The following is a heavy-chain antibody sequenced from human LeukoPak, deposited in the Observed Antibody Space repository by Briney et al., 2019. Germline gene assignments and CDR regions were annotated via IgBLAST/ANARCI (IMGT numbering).Heavy chain of an antibody. CDR2: IWYDGGNK. CDR3: ARRYCSGGSCYSFRGDWFDP. V-gene: IGHV3-33*01. Sequence: GGSLRLSCAASGFTFSSYGMHWVRQAPGKGLEWVAVIWYDGGNKYYADSVKGRFTISRDNSKNTLYLQMNSLRAEDTAVYYCARRYCSGGSCYSFRGDWFDPWGQGTLVTVSS. D-gene: IGHD2-15*01. J-gene: IGHJ5*02. CDR1: GFTFSSYG.